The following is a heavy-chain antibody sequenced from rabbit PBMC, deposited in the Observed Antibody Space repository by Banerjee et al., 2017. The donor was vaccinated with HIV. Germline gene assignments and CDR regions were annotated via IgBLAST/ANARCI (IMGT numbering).Heavy chain of an antibody. CDR1: GFTLNNHY. CDR3: ARDPNAYGGDEWDL. D-gene: IGHD6-1*01. V-gene: IGHV1S40*01. CDR2: IYTGSSGST. J-gene: IGHJ4*01. Sequence: QSLEESGGGLVKPGASLTLTCTASGFTLNNHYISWVRQAPGKGLEWIGCIYTGSSGSTYYASWAKGRFTISKASSTTVTLQMTSLTAADTATYFCARDPNAYGGDEWDLWGPGTLVTVS.